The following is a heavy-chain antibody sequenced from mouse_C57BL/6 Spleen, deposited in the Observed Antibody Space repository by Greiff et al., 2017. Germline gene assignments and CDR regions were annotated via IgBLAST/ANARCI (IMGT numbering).Heavy chain of an antibody. D-gene: IGHD1-1*01. V-gene: IGHV5-9-1*02. Sequence: EVQLVESGEGLVKPGGSLKLSCAASGFTFSSYAMSWVRQTPEKRLEWVAYISSGGDYIYYADTVKGRFTISRDNARNTLYLQMSSLKSEDTAMYYCTRITTVDWYFDVWGTGTTVTVSS. CDR2: ISSGGDYI. CDR1: GFTFSSYA. CDR3: TRITTVDWYFDV. J-gene: IGHJ1*03.